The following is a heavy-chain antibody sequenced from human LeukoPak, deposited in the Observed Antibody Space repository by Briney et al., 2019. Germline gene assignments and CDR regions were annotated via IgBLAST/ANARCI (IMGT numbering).Heavy chain of an antibody. CDR3: AREIPQQLVAMAV. CDR2: IKENGAGK. Sequence: PGGTLRLSCVASGFTFSTYWKSWVRHAPAKGLELLANIKENGAGKNHVDSVKGGFTISRDNAKNSLYLQMNGLRAEDTALYNCAREIPQQLVAMAVWGQGTTVTVYS. J-gene: IGHJ6*02. CDR1: GFTFSTYW. D-gene: IGHD6-13*01. V-gene: IGHV3-7*05.